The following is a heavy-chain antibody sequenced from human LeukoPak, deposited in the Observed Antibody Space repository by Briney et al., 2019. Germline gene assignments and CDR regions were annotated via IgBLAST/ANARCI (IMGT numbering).Heavy chain of an antibody. CDR3: AKSKTTSRYYDFWSGYLLITNY. CDR2: ISYDGSNK. D-gene: IGHD3-3*01. V-gene: IGHV3-30*18. CDR1: GFTFSSYG. Sequence: PGRSLRLSCAASGFTFSSYGMHWVRQAPGKRLEWVAVISYDGSNKYYADSVKGRFTISRDNSKNTLYLKMNSLRAEDTAVYYCAKSKTTSRYYDFWSGYLLITNYWGQGTLVTVSS. J-gene: IGHJ4*02.